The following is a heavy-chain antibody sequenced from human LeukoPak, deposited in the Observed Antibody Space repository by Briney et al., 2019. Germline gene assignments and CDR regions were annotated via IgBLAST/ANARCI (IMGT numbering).Heavy chain of an antibody. CDR2: IYHSGST. CDR3: ARRFRRGYDFISGGYYFDY. D-gene: IGHD3-3*01. CDR1: GGSISSGGYY. V-gene: IGHV4-30-2*03. Sequence: PSETLSLTCTVSGGSISSGGYYWSWIRQPPGKGLEWIGYIYHSGSTYYNPSLKSRVTISVDTPKNQFSLKLSSVTATDTAVYYCARRFRRGYDFISGGYYFDYWGQGSLVTVSS. J-gene: IGHJ4*02.